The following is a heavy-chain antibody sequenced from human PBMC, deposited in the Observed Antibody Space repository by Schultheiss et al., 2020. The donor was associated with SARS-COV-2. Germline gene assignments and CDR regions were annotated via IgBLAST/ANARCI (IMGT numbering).Heavy chain of an antibody. CDR2: MNPNSGNT. Sequence: ASVKVSCKASGYTFTSYGISWVRQAPGQGLEWMGWMNPNSGNTGYAQKFQGRVTMTRNTSISTAYMELSSLRSEDTAVYYCASRGVRWVTVYYYYYGMDVWGQGTTVTVSS. CDR1: GYTFTSYG. V-gene: IGHV1-8*02. CDR3: ASRGVRWVTVYYYYYGMDV. J-gene: IGHJ6*02. D-gene: IGHD4-23*01.